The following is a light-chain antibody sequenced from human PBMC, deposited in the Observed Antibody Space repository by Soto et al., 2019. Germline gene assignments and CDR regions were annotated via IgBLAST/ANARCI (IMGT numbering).Light chain of an antibody. CDR3: QQRSNWPGT. CDR1: QSVGSS. V-gene: IGKV3-11*01. CDR2: DAS. Sequence: ETVLTHSPATLSLSPWEIATLSCRASQSVGSSLAWYQQRPGQPPRLLIYDASKREPGTPARFTGSGSGTDFTLTISSLEPEDFAFYSCQQRSNWPGTFGQGTKVDIK. J-gene: IGKJ1*01.